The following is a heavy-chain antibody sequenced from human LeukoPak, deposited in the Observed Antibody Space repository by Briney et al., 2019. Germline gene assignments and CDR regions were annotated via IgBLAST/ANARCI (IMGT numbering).Heavy chain of an antibody. D-gene: IGHD6-19*01. Sequence: PGGSLRLSCAASGFTFINAWMSWVRQAPGKGLEWVGRIYTSGSTNYNPSLKSRVTMSVDTSKNQLSLRLSSVTAADTAVYYCARDPGPRAVALFDYWGQGTLVTVSS. CDR1: GFTFINAW. CDR3: ARDPGPRAVALFDY. V-gene: IGHV4-4*07. J-gene: IGHJ4*02. CDR2: IYTSGST.